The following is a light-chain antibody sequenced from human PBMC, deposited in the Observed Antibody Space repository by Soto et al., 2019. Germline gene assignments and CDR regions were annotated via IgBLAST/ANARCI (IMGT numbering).Light chain of an antibody. CDR2: EVS. J-gene: IGLJ3*02. CDR3: CSYAGNGAWV. Sequence: QSVLTQPPSASGTPGQRVTISCSGSSGDVGNYDLVSWYQQIPGKAPQLMIFEVSRRPSRVSDRFSGSKSGNTASLTISGLQAEDEGDFYCCSYAGNGAWVFGGGTKVT. V-gene: IGLV2-23*02. CDR1: SGDVGNYDL.